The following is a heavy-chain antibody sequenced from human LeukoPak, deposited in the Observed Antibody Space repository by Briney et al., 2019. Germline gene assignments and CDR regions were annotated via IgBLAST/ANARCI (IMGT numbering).Heavy chain of an antibody. CDR2: IYYSGNT. CDR1: GGSISSSSYY. CDR3: ARELRLYYGDRPNIRLRLTPVMDV. D-gene: IGHD4-17*01. J-gene: IGHJ6*03. V-gene: IGHV4-39*02. Sequence: SETLSLTCTVSGGSISSSSYYWGWIRQPPGKGLEWIGSIYYSGNTYYNPSLKSRVTTSVDTSKNQFSLKLSSVTAADTAVYYCARELRLYYGDRPNIRLRLTPVMDVWGKGTTVTVSS.